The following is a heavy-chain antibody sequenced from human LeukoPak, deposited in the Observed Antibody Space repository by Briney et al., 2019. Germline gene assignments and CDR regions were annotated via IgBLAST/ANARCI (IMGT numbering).Heavy chain of an antibody. CDR1: GGSFSGYY. J-gene: IGHJ6*02. Sequence: SETPSLTCAVYGGSFSGYYWSWIRQPPGKGLEWIGEINHSGSTNYNPSLKSRVTISVDTSKNQFSLKLSSVTAADTAVYYCARVLRYFRRYYYYGMDVWGQGTTVTVSS. CDR2: INHSGST. D-gene: IGHD3-9*01. CDR3: ARVLRYFRRYYYYGMDV. V-gene: IGHV4-34*01.